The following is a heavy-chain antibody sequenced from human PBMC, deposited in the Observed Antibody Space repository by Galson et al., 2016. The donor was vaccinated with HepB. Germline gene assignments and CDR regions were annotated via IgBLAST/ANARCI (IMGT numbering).Heavy chain of an antibody. D-gene: IGHD4-17*01. Sequence: SVKVSCKASGFSFSERSVYWMRQAPGQGLQLMGRINPHNGGTNSAEKFEGRLTITRDTSITTVYMELSGLTSDDTAVYYCARDQDYNDFIYYGMDVWGQGTTVTVSS. CDR3: ARDQDYNDFIYYGMDV. J-gene: IGHJ6*02. CDR2: INPHNGGT. V-gene: IGHV1-2*06. CDR1: GFSFSERS.